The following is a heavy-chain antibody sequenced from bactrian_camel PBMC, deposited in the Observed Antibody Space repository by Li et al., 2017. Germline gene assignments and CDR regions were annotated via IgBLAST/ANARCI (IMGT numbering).Heavy chain of an antibody. J-gene: IGHJ4*01. CDR3: AYRTGSAAPCSGGICGYNY. CDR2: ISTHSDYI. D-gene: IGHD2*01. Sequence: HVQLVESGGGSMQAGGSLRLSCVASGFALSIRAMTWVRQAPGKGLEWVASISTHSDYIYYEDSVKGRFTVSRDNDQNTLYLQLTDLKTDDTAKYYCAYRTGSAAPCSGGICGYNYLGQGTQVTVS. V-gene: IGHV3-2*01. CDR1: GFALSIRA.